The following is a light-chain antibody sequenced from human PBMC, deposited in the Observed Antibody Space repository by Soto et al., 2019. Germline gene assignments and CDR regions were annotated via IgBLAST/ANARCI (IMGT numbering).Light chain of an antibody. CDR1: SSDVGGYNS. J-gene: IGLJ2*01. Sequence: QPVLTQPASVSGSPGQSITISCTGTSSDVGGYNSVSWYQQHPGKAPKLMIYDVSNRPSGVSNRFSGSKSGHTASLTVSRLQAEDEADYYCGSYTSSSTLVFGGGTKLTVL. V-gene: IGLV2-14*03. CDR2: DVS. CDR3: GSYTSSSTLV.